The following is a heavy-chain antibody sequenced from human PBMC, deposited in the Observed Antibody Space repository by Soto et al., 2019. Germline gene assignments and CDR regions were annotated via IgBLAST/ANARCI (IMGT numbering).Heavy chain of an antibody. CDR2: ISVYNGKT. CDR3: ARDGAAYCGGDCNMDV. V-gene: IGHV1-18*01. D-gene: IGHD2-21*01. CDR1: GYTLTPYG. J-gene: IGHJ6*02. Sequence: QVQLVQSGAEVKKPGASVKVSCKASGYTLTPYGIRWVRQAPGQGLEWMGWISVYNGKTNYAQNLQGRVTMTTDTTTSTAYMELRSLTSDDTAVYFCARDGAAYCGGDCNMDVWGQGTTVTVS.